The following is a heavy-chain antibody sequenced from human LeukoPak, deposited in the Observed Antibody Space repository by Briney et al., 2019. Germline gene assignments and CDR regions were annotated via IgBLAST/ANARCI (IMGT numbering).Heavy chain of an antibody. CDR2: FDPEDGET. Sequence: ASVKVSCKVSGYTLTKLSMHWVRQAPGKGLEWMGGFDPEDGETIYAQKFQGRVTMTEDTSTDTAYMELSSLRSEVTAVYYCAALDDYDSSGYPPGWGQGTLVTVSS. J-gene: IGHJ4*02. D-gene: IGHD3-22*01. CDR1: GYTLTKLS. CDR3: AALDDYDSSGYPPG. V-gene: IGHV1-24*01.